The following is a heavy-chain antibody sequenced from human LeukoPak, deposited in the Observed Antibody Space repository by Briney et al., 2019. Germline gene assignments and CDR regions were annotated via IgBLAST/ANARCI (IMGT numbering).Heavy chain of an antibody. D-gene: IGHD6-25*01. V-gene: IGHV3-21*01. Sequence: GGSPRLSCAASGFTFSSDSMNWVRQAPGRGLEWGSSISSSSSYIYYADSVKGRFTISRDNAKNSLYLQMNSLRAEDTAVYYCARDLGRGYDFYYYAMDVWGKGTTVTVSS. CDR2: ISSSSSYI. CDR3: ARDLGRGYDFYYYAMDV. CDR1: GFTFSSDS. J-gene: IGHJ6*04.